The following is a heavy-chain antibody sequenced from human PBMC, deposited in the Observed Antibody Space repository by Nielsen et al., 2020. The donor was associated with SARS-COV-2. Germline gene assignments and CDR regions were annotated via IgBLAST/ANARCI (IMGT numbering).Heavy chain of an antibody. D-gene: IGHD2-21*01. CDR1: GGSISSPEFY. Sequence: SETLSLTCTVSGGSISSPEFYWNWIRHSPGRGLEWIGYIYHTGNTWYNPSLQSRLTISVDTSKNQFSLLLRSVTVADTAVYYCAREDVVDAFDLWGQGTTVTVSS. CDR2: IYHTGNT. V-gene: IGHV4-30-4*01. J-gene: IGHJ3*01. CDR3: AREDVVDAFDL.